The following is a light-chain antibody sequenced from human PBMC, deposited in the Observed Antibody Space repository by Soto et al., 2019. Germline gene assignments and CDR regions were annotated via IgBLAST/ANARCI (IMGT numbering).Light chain of an antibody. V-gene: IGLV1-44*01. CDR2: SSD. CDR1: SSNIGSNT. CDR3: AAWDDSLNGYV. J-gene: IGLJ1*01. Sequence: QSVLTQPPSASGTPGQRVTISCSGSSSNIGSNTVNWYQQLPGTAPKLLIYSSDQRPSGVPDRFSGSKSGTSASLAISGLQSDDEADYHCAAWDDSLNGYVFGTGTKLTVL.